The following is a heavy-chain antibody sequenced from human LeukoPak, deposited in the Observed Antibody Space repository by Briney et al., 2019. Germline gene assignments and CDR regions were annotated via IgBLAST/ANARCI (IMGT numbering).Heavy chain of an antibody. D-gene: IGHD3-22*01. V-gene: IGHV3-23*01. Sequence: SWVRQAPGKGLEWVSAISGSGGSIYYADSVKGRFTISRDNSKNTLSLQMNSLRAEDTAVYYCAKFAGRYYDSSGYFHYWGQGTLVTVSS. CDR2: ISGSGGSI. J-gene: IGHJ4*02. CDR3: AKFAGRYYDSSGYFHY.